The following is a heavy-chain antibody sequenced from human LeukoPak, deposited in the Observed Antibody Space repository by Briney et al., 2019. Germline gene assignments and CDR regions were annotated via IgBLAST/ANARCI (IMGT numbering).Heavy chain of an antibody. CDR2: IYYSGSI. D-gene: IGHD2-2*02. Sequence: PSETLSLTCTVSGGSISSSSYYWGWIRQPPGKGLEWIGSIYYSGSIYYNPSLKSRVTISVDTSKNQFSLKLSSVTAADTAVYYCARQPIRPYCSSTSCYRGDWFDPWGQGTLVTVSS. CDR3: ARQPIRPYCSSTSCYRGDWFDP. CDR1: GGSISSSSYY. V-gene: IGHV4-39*01. J-gene: IGHJ5*02.